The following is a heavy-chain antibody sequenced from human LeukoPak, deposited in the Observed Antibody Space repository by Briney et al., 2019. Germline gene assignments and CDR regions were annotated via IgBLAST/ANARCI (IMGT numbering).Heavy chain of an antibody. CDR2: ISTSGTTI. CDR1: GFSFSNYE. V-gene: IGHV3-48*03. D-gene: IGHD1-14*01. CDR3: ARERGTVIRSFGWFDP. J-gene: IGHJ5*02. Sequence: QPGGSLRLSCTASGFSFSNYEMNWVRQAPGKGPEWVSYISTSGTTIYYADSVKGRFTISRDNAKNSLYLQMNSLRAEDTAVYYCARERGTVIRSFGWFDPWGQGTLVTVSS.